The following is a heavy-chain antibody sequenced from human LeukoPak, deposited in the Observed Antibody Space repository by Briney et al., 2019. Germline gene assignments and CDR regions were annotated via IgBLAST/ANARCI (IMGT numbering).Heavy chain of an antibody. CDR3: ARREWGSLIDY. Sequence: GGSLRLSCAASGFTVGYNYMTWVRQAPGKGLEWVSSISSSSSYIYYADSVKGRFTISRDNAKNSLYLQMNSLRAEDTAVYYCARREWGSLIDYWGQGTLVTVSS. CDR2: ISSSSSYI. J-gene: IGHJ4*02. CDR1: GFTVGYNY. D-gene: IGHD7-27*01. V-gene: IGHV3-21*01.